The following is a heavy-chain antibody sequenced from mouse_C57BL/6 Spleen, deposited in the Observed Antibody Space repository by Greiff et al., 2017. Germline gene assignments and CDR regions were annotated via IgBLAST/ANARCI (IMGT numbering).Heavy chain of an antibody. CDR3: ARLWDVDY. Sequence: DVQLVESGGDLVKPGGSLKLSCAASGFTFSSYGMSWVRQTPDKRLEWVATISSGGSYTYYPDSVKGRFTISRDNAKNTLYLQMSSLKSEDTAMYYCARLWDVDYWGQGTTLTVSS. D-gene: IGHD4-1*01. CDR1: GFTFSSYG. CDR2: ISSGGSYT. V-gene: IGHV5-6*01. J-gene: IGHJ2*01.